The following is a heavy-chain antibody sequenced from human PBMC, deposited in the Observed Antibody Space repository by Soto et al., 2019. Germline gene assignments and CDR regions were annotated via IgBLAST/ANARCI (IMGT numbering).Heavy chain of an antibody. CDR2: INPSGGST. V-gene: IGHV1-46*01. D-gene: IGHD4-17*01. CDR3: AVMMPTVTA. Sequence: QVQLVQSGAEVKKPGASVKVSCKASGYTFTSYYMHWVRQAPGQGLEWMGIINPSGGSTSYAQKFXXRXPXXRDTSTSTVYIELSRLRSEATAVYYCAVMMPTVTAWGQGTLVTVSS. CDR1: GYTFTSYY. J-gene: IGHJ5*02.